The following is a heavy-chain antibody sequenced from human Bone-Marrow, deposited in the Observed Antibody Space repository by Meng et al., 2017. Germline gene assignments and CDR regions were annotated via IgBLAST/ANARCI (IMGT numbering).Heavy chain of an antibody. CDR3: ARESVGAVQRYFDV. CDR1: VYIFTNYA. J-gene: IGHJ2*01. CDR2: IYGGTGNT. Sequence: QVQRFPAGGGVKNPGSSVMVSCKASVYIFTNYALHWVRQAPGQRLEWMGWIYGGTGNTKYSQNFQDRVTLTMDTSANTVYVELSSLNSEDTATYYCARESVGAVQRYFDVWGRGTLVTVSS. V-gene: IGHV1-3*01. D-gene: IGHD1-26*01.